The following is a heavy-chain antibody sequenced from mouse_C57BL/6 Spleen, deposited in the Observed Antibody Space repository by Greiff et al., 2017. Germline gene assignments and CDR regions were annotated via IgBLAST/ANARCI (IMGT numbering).Heavy chain of an antibody. Sequence: VQLQQSGAELVRPGASVKLSCTASGFNIKDAYMHWVKPRPEQGLEWIGWLDPENGDTEYASKFQGKATITADTSSNTAYLQLSSLPSEDTAVYYCTTSGTTVEGDYYFDDWGQGTTLTASS. CDR3: TTSGTTVEGDYYFDD. D-gene: IGHD1-1*01. CDR1: GFNIKDAY. J-gene: IGHJ2*01. CDR2: LDPENGDT. V-gene: IGHV14-4*01.